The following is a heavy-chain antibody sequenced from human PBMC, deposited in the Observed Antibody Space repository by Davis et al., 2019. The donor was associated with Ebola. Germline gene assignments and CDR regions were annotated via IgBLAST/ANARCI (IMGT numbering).Heavy chain of an antibody. CDR2: ISTSRGAT. V-gene: IGHV1-18*04. J-gene: IGHJ4*02. CDR1: NYTFTTYG. CDR3: AARGGYYSQEFDY. Sequence: ASVKVSCKASNYTFTTYGITWVRQAPGQGLEWMGWISTSRGATYYAQKFQGRVTMTTDTSTGTAYLELGSLISDDTAVYYCAARGGYYSQEFDYWGQGTLVTVSS. D-gene: IGHD3-3*01.